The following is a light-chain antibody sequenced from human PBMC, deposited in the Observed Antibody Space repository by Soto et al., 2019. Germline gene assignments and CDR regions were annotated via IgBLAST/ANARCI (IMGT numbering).Light chain of an antibody. CDR3: SSYKSSSTLPYV. CDR1: SSDVGGYNP. V-gene: IGLV2-14*01. J-gene: IGLJ1*01. Sequence: QSALTQPASVSGSPGQSITISCTGTSSDVGGYNPVSWYQQYPDIAPKLMIFDVNTRPSGVSNRFSGSKSGNTASLTISGLQAEDEADYYYSSYKSSSTLPYVFGTGTKLTVL. CDR2: DVN.